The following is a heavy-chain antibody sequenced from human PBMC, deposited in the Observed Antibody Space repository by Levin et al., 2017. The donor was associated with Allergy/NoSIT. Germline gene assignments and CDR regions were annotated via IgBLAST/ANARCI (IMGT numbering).Heavy chain of an antibody. CDR2: IYYSGST. Sequence: SETLSLTCTVSGGSISSYYWSWIRQPPGKGLEWIGYIYYSGSTNYNPSLKSRVTISVDTSKNQFSLKLSSVTAADTAVYYCARTYIVVVPAAISYAFDIWGQGTMVTVSS. CDR3: ARTYIVVVPAAISYAFDI. V-gene: IGHV4-59*08. D-gene: IGHD2-2*01. CDR1: GGSISSYY. J-gene: IGHJ3*02.